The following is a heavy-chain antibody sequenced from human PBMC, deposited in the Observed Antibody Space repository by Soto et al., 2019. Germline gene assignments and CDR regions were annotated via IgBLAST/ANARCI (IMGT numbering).Heavy chain of an antibody. V-gene: IGHV3-15*01. CDR2: ILSETDGGTI. D-gene: IGHD3-16*02. CDR3: TTYDYIWGTYCYRWAY. CDR1: GFTFSDSW. Sequence: EVHLVESGGGLVKPGGSLRLSCVASGFTFSDSWMSWVRQAPGKGLEWVARILSETDGGTIDYAAPVEDRFTISRDDSKNMLYLQMNSLKTEDTAVYFCTTYDYIWGTYCYRWAYWGQGTLVIVSS. J-gene: IGHJ4*02.